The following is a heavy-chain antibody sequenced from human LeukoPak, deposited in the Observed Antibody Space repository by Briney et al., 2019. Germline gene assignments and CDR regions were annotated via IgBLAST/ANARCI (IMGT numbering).Heavy chain of an antibody. CDR1: GFTFNNYG. D-gene: IGHD6-13*01. J-gene: IGHJ6*03. CDR2: ISKDGSNE. CDR3: ARDSYSSTSTQIYYYYMDV. Sequence: GRSLRLSCAASGFTFNNYGMHWVRQAPGKGLEWVALISKDGSNEYYADSVRGRFTISRDNSKNTLYLQMSSLRAEDSAVYYCARDSYSSTSTQIYYYYMDVWGKGTTVTVSS. V-gene: IGHV3-30*03.